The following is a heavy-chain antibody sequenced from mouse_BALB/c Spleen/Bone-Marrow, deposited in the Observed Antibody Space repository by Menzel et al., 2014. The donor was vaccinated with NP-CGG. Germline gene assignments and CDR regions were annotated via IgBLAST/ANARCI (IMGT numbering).Heavy chain of an antibody. V-gene: IGHV1-62-2*01. CDR2: FYPGSFHM. J-gene: IGHJ4*01. D-gene: IGHD2-4*01. Sequence: VQLQQSGAGLVKPGASVKLSCKASGYTFTDYIIHWVKQRSGQGLEWIGWFYPGSFHMKYNEKFKDRATLTADKSSSIVYMELNRLTSEDSAVYFCARHEERGSYSDYLYAMDYWGQGTSVTVSS. CDR1: GYTFTDYI. CDR3: ARHEERGSYSDYLYAMDY.